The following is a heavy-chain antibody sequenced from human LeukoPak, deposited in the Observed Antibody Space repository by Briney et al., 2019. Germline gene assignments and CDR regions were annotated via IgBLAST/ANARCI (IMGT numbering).Heavy chain of an antibody. Sequence: SGGSLRLSCTVSGFTVSSNSWSWVRQAPGKGLEWIGYIYYSGSTNYNPSLKSRVTISVDTSKNQFSLKLSSVTAADTAVYYCARYSGYDPIYYMDVWGKGTTVTVSS. CDR3: ARYSGYDPIYYMDV. CDR1: GFTVSSNS. V-gene: IGHV4-59*02. D-gene: IGHD5-12*01. CDR2: IYYSGST. J-gene: IGHJ6*03.